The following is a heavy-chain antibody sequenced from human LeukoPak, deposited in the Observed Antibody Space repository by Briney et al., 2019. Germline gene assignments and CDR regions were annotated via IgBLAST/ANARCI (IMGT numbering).Heavy chain of an antibody. Sequence: NPSQTLSLTCTVSGGSISSSDYYWSWIRQPPGKGLEWIGYIYYSGSTYYNPSLKSRVTISVDTSKNQFSLKLSSVTAADTAVYYCARSLVGATRFDPWGQGTLVTVSS. V-gene: IGHV4-30-4*01. J-gene: IGHJ5*02. D-gene: IGHD1-26*01. CDR1: GGSISSSDYY. CDR2: IYYSGST. CDR3: ARSLVGATRFDP.